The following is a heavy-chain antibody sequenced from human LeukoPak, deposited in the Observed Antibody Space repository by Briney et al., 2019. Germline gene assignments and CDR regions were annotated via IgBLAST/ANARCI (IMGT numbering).Heavy chain of an antibody. Sequence: PGGSLRLSCATSGFSFTDYPMNWVRQAPGQGLDSISNISTTAEGAKYAYYAVSVKCRVTISRDDGKNTLYLHMNSLRDDDTAVYYCATDQRYAFDYWGQGILVTVSS. CDR1: GFSFTDYP. CDR3: ATDQRYAFDY. D-gene: IGHD3-9*01. CDR2: ISTTAEGAKYA. V-gene: IGHV3-48*02. J-gene: IGHJ4*02.